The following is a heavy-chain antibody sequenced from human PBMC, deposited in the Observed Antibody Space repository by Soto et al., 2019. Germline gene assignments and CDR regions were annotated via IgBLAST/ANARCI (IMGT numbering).Heavy chain of an antibody. CDR1: GGTFSSYA. CDR2: IIPIFGTA. D-gene: IGHD3-22*01. V-gene: IGHV1-69*13. J-gene: IGHJ4*02. CDR3: ARVPWDSSGYYSTVFDY. Sequence: SVKVSFKASGGTFSSYAISWVRQAPGQGLEWMGGIIPIFGTANYAQKFQGRVTITADESTSTAYMELSSLRSEDTVVYYCARVPWDSSGYYSTVFDYWGQGTLVTVSS.